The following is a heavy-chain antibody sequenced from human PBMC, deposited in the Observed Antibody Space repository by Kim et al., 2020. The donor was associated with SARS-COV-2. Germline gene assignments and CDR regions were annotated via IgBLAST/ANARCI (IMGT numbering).Heavy chain of an antibody. J-gene: IGHJ3*02. D-gene: IGHD2-21*01. CDR1: GGSISSSSYY. CDR2: IYYSGST. Sequence: SETLSLTCTVSGGSISSSSYYWGWIRQPPGKGLEWIGSIYYSGSTYYNPSLKSRVTISVDTSKNQFSLKLSSVTAADTAVYYCATLQSPRAYCGGDCYSGDAFDIWGQGTMVTVSS. V-gene: IGHV4-39*01. CDR3: ATLQSPRAYCGGDCYSGDAFDI.